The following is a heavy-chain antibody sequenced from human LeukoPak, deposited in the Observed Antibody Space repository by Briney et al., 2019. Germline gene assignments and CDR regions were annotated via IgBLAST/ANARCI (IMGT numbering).Heavy chain of an antibody. CDR2: IYYSGST. Sequence: SQTLSLMCTVSGRSNSSGGYYCSSIRQHPGKGLEWIGYIYYSGSTYYNPSLKSRVTISVDTSKNQFSLKLSSVTAADTAVYYCARGASVEGATVFDYWGQGTLVTVSS. D-gene: IGHD1-26*01. V-gene: IGHV4-31*03. J-gene: IGHJ4*02. CDR3: ARGASVEGATVFDY. CDR1: GRSNSSGGYY.